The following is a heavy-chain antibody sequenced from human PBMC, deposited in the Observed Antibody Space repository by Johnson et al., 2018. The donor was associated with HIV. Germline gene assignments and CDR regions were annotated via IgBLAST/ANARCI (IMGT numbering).Heavy chain of an antibody. Sequence: VQLVESGGGLVKSGGYLRLSCAASGFTVSSNYMTWVRQAPGKGLVWVSRINNDGSSTRYADSVKGRFTISRDNAKKTLYLQMNSLTVEDTAVYYCARDRGTPSYCGGDCYSDAFDIWGQGTMVTVSS. CDR1: GFTVSSNY. J-gene: IGHJ3*02. D-gene: IGHD2-21*01. V-gene: IGHV3-74*01. CDR2: INNDGSST. CDR3: ARDRGTPSYCGGDCYSDAFDI.